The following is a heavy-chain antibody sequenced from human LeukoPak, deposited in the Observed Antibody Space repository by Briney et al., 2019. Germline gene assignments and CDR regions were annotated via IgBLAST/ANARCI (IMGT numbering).Heavy chain of an antibody. CDR2: ISSSSSSI. D-gene: IGHD2-21*01. V-gene: IGHV3-48*03. Sequence: GGSLRLSCAASGFTFSGYEMNWVRQAPGKGLEWVSYISSSSSSIFYADSVKGRFTISRDNAKNSLYLQMNILRAEDTAVYYCARGPYGYWGQGTLVTVSS. CDR3: ARGPYGY. J-gene: IGHJ4*02. CDR1: GFTFSGYE.